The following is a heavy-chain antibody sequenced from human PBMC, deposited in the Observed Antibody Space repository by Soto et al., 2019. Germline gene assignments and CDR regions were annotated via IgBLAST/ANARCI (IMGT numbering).Heavy chain of an antibody. J-gene: IGHJ4*02. Sequence: PSETLSLTCTVSGDSISSSSYYWGWIRQPPGKGLEWIGSIYYSGSTDYNPSLKSRVTISVDTSKNQFSLKLTSVTASFSAVHYCARSGGLQHIDYWGQGTLVTVSS. V-gene: IGHV4-39*01. D-gene: IGHD4-4*01. CDR1: GDSISSSSYY. CDR3: ARSGGLQHIDY. CDR2: IYYSGST.